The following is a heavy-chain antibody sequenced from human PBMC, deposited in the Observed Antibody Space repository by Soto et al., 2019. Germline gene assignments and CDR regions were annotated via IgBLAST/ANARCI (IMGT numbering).Heavy chain of an antibody. CDR3: ARRPITGTGYYYYGMDV. D-gene: IGHD1-20*01. V-gene: IGHV5-10-1*01. CDR2: IDPSDSYT. J-gene: IGHJ6*02. CDR1: GYSFTSYW. Sequence: PGESLKISCKGSGYSFTSYWISWVRQMPGKGLEWMGRIDPSDSYTNYSPSFQGHVTISADKSISTAYLQWSSLKASDTAMYYCARRPITGTGYYYYGMDVWGQGTTVTVSS.